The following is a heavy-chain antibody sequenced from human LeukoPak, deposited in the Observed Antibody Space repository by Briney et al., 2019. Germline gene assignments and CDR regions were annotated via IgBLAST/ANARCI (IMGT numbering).Heavy chain of an antibody. Sequence: PSETLSLTCTVSGGSISSSSYYWGWIRQPPGKGLEWIGSIYYSGSTYYNPSLKSRVTISVDTSKNQFSLKLSSVTAADTAVYYCARGRRGYGGLDYWGQGTLVTVSS. CDR3: ARGRRGYGGLDY. V-gene: IGHV4-39*01. D-gene: IGHD4-23*01. CDR2: IYYSGST. CDR1: GGSISSSSYY. J-gene: IGHJ4*02.